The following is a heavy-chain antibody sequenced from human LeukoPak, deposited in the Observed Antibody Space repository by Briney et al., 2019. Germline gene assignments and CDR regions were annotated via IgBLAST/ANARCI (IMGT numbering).Heavy chain of an antibody. V-gene: IGHV4-34*01. CDR1: GGSFSGYY. CDR2: INHSGST. Sequence: PSETLSLTCAVYGGSFSGYYWSWIRQPPGKGLEWIGEINHSGSTNYNPSLKSRVTISLDTSKNQFSLKLSSVTAADTAVYYCARDSRITIFGVVNWGQGTLVTVSS. D-gene: IGHD3-3*01. CDR3: ARDSRITIFGVVN. J-gene: IGHJ4*02.